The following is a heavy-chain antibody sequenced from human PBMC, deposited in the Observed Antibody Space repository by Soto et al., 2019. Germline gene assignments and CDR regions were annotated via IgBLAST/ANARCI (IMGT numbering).Heavy chain of an antibody. D-gene: IGHD3-10*01. V-gene: IGHV1-2*04. CDR1: GYTFTGYY. Sequence: ASVKVSCKASGYTFTGYYMHWVRQAPGQGLEWMGWINPNSGGTNYAQKFQGWVTMTRDTSISTAYMELSRLRSDDTAVYYCALLGDYYGSGSLGPNTYSPIGTYYYYGMDVWGQGTTVTVSS. J-gene: IGHJ6*02. CDR2: INPNSGGT. CDR3: ALLGDYYGSGSLGPNTYSPIGTYYYYGMDV.